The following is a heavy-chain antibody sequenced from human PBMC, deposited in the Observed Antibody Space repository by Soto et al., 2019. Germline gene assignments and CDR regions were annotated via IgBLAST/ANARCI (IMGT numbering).Heavy chain of an antibody. CDR1: GGTFSSYA. D-gene: IGHD7-27*01. J-gene: IGHJ4*02. V-gene: IGHV1-69*13. CDR3: AKGSANWVEVPEY. CDR2: IIPIFGTA. Sequence: GASVKVSCKASGGTFSSYAISWVRQAPGQGLEWMGGIIPIFGTANYAQKFQGRVTITADESTSTAYMELSSLRAEDTAVYYCAKGSANWVEVPEYWGQGTLVTVSS.